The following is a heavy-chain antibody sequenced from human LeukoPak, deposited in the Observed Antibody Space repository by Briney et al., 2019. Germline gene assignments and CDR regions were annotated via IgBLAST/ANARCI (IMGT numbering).Heavy chain of an antibody. D-gene: IGHD5-24*01. J-gene: IGHJ4*02. CDR2: ISGSAGST. CDR3: TKGMATIRRHIDS. Sequence: GGSLRLSCAASGFSFSDCAMSWVRQAPGRGLELVSSISGSAGSTYYADSMKGRFTISRDNPKNTLHLEMNSLRAEDTAIYYCTKGMATIRRHIDSWGQGTLVTVSS. CDR1: GFSFSDCA. V-gene: IGHV3-23*01.